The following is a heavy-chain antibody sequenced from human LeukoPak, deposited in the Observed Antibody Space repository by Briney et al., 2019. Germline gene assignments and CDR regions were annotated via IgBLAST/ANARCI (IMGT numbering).Heavy chain of an antibody. J-gene: IGHJ5*02. V-gene: IGHV1-69*05. CDR1: GGTFSRYA. Sequence: GSSVKVSYKPSGGTFSRYAISWVRQAPGHRLEWMGGSMPNLVTANYAQKYKGRITITTDESTSTAYMELSSLRSEDTAVYYCAIAGRNYDFWSGLDPWGQGTLVTVSS. CDR2: SMPNLVTA. CDR3: AIAGRNYDFWSGLDP. D-gene: IGHD3-3*01.